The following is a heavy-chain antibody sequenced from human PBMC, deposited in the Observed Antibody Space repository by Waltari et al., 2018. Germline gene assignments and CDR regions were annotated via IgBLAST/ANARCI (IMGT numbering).Heavy chain of an antibody. CDR1: GGSFSGYY. D-gene: IGHD6-25*01. Sequence: VQLQQWGAGLLKPSETLSLTCAVYGGSFSGYYWSWIRQPPGKGLEWVSVIYSGGSTYYADSVKGRFTISRDNSKNTLYLQMNSLRAEDTAVYYCAKDKGAARALDYWGQGTLVTVSS. J-gene: IGHJ4*02. CDR2: IYSGGST. V-gene: IGHV3-53*01. CDR3: AKDKGAARALDY.